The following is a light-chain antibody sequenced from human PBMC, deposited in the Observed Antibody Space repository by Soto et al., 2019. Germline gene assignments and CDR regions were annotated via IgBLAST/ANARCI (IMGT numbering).Light chain of an antibody. CDR1: QGISSY. CDR3: QQYYSYLGT. Sequence: AIRMTQSPSSFSASTGDRVTITCRASQGISSYLAWYQQKPGKAPKLLIYAASTLQSGVPSRFSGSGSGTDFTLTISCLQSEDFATYYCQQYYSYLGTFGKGTKVEIK. J-gene: IGKJ1*01. CDR2: AAS. V-gene: IGKV1-8*01.